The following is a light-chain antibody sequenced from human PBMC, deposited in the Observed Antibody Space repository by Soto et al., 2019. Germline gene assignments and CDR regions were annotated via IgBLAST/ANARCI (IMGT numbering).Light chain of an antibody. CDR1: QSVSSK. J-gene: IGKJ5*01. CDR3: QQYHNRPPIT. V-gene: IGKV3-15*01. Sequence: EIVMTQSPATLSVSPGERATLSCRASQSVSSKLAWYQQKPGQAPRLLIYGASTRATGVPARFSGSGSGTAFTLTISSLQSEDVPVYYCQQYHNRPPITSGQGTRLEIK. CDR2: GAS.